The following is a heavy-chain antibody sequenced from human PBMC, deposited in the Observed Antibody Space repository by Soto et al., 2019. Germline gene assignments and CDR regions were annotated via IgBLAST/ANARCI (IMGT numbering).Heavy chain of an antibody. CDR3: ASGTSEQYDYCLYV. D-gene: IGHD1-7*01. Sequence: EVQLLESGGGLVQPGGSLRLSCAASGFTFGNYAMTWVRQAPRKGLGWVSAISGGADSTYYADSVKGRFTNSRDNSKNTLFLQMNSLRADDTAVYYCASGTSEQYDYCLYVWGKGTTVTVS. CDR2: ISGGADST. J-gene: IGHJ6*03. CDR1: GFTFGNYA. V-gene: IGHV3-23*01.